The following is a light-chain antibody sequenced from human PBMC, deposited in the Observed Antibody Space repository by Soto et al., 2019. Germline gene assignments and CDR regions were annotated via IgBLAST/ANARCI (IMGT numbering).Light chain of an antibody. CDR2: EVN. Sequence: QSALTHPASVSGSPGQSVTISCTGPRSDIGDSNFISWYQHSPGKAPRLLIYEVNNRPSGVSKRFSGSKAGNTASLTISGLLDELEADYFCASFRSGTILVFGGGTKVIV. J-gene: IGLJ1*01. CDR1: RSDIGDSNF. CDR3: ASFRSGTILV. V-gene: IGLV2-14*01.